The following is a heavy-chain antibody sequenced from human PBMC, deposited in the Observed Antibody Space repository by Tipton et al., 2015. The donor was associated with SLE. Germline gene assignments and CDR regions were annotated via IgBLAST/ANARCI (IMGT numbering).Heavy chain of an antibody. J-gene: IGHJ3*02. V-gene: IGHV4-59*11. Sequence: TLSLTCTVSGGSISSHYWSWIRQPPGKGLEWIGYIYYTGGTNYNLSLKSRVTISMDTSKNQFSLKLTSVTAADTAVYYCAREGERFLERGGAFDIWGQGTVVTVSS. CDR3: AREGERFLERGGAFDI. CDR1: GGSISSHY. CDR2: IYYTGGT. D-gene: IGHD3-3*01.